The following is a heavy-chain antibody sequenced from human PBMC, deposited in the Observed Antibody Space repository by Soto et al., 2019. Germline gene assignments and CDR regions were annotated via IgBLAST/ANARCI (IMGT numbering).Heavy chain of an antibody. V-gene: IGHV3-23*01. Sequence: EVQLLESGGGLVQPGGSLRLSCAASGFTFSNSAMSWVRQAPGKGLEWVSVISGSGDFTFYGDSVKGRFTISRDHSKNTLYLQMSTLRGEETAVYYWERTQNDSLGYWCQGTMVNVSS. CDR2: ISGSGDFT. J-gene: IGHJ4*02. D-gene: IGHD3-9*01. CDR3: ERTQNDSLGY. CDR1: GFTFSNSA.